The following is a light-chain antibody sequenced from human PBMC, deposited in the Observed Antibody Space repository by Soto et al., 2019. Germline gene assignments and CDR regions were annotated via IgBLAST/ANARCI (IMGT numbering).Light chain of an antibody. Sequence: EIVMTQSPATLSVSPGERVTLSCRASQSVRSNLAWYQQKPGQPPRLLIHGASTRATGIPARFSGSGSGTEFTLTISSLQSEDFAVYYCQQYNDLPPYTFGQGTQLEIK. V-gene: IGKV3-15*01. CDR3: QQYNDLPPYT. CDR2: GAS. J-gene: IGKJ2*01. CDR1: QSVRSN.